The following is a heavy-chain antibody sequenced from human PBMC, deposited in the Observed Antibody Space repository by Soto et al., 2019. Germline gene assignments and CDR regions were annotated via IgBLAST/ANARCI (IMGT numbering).Heavy chain of an antibody. V-gene: IGHV3-23*01. D-gene: IGHD5-12*01. J-gene: IGHJ4*02. Sequence: EVQLLESGGGLVQPGGSLRLSCAVSGFTFSIYAMSWVRQAPGKGLEWVSGISGSGGSTFYADSVKGRFTISRDNSENTLYLQMNSLRAEDTAVYYCAKDSRYSGYVTHDYWGQGTLVIVSS. CDR2: ISGSGGST. CDR3: AKDSRYSGYVTHDY. CDR1: GFTFSIYA.